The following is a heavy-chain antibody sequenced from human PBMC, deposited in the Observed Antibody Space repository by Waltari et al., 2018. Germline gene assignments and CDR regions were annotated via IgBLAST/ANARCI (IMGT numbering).Heavy chain of an antibody. Sequence: QVQLQQWGAGLLKPSETLSLTCAVYGGSFRGYYWSWIRQPPGKGLEWIGEINHSGSTNYNPSLKSRVTISVDTSKNQFSLKLSSVTAADTAVYYCARDFGYCSGGSCYSAAFDIWGQGTMVTVSS. CDR3: ARDFGYCSGGSCYSAAFDI. CDR2: INHSGST. V-gene: IGHV4-34*01. J-gene: IGHJ3*02. CDR1: GGSFRGYY. D-gene: IGHD2-15*01.